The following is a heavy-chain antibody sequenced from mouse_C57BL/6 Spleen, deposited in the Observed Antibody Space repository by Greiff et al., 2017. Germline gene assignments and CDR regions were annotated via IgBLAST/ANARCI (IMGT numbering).Heavy chain of an antibody. CDR1: GFTFSDYY. D-gene: IGHD4-1*01. CDR3: ARHALGNWYFDV. V-gene: IGHV5-12*01. CDR2: ISNGGGST. J-gene: IGHJ1*03. Sequence: EVQLVESGGGLVQPGGSLKLSCAASGFTFSDYYMYWVRQTPEKRLEWVAYISNGGGSTYYPDTVKGRFTISRDNAKNTLYLQMSRLKSEDTAMYYCARHALGNWYFDVWGTGTTVTVSS.